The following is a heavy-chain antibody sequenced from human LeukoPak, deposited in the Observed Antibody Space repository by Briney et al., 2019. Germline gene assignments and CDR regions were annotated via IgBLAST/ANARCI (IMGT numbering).Heavy chain of an antibody. CDR3: AKDWYGYNPD. D-gene: IGHD5-24*01. Sequence: GGSLRLSCAASGFTLSSYWMHWVRQAPGKGLVWASHIKSDGSSTSYADSVMGRFTISRDNSKNTLYLQMNSLRAEDTAVYYCAKDWYGYNPDWGQGTLVTVSS. CDR1: GFTLSSYW. J-gene: IGHJ4*02. V-gene: IGHV3-74*01. CDR2: IKSDGSST.